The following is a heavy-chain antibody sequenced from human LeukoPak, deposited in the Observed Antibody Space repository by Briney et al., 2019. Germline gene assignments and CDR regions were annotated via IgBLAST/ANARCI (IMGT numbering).Heavy chain of an antibody. CDR3: AKDPGRWELLRKNWFDP. Sequence: PGGSLRLSCAASGFTFSSYAMSWVRQAPGKGLEWVSAISGSGGSTYYADSVKGRFTISRDNSKNTLYLQMNSLRAEDTAVYYCAKDPGRWELLRKNWFDPWGQGTLVTVSS. D-gene: IGHD1-26*01. CDR1: GFTFSSYA. J-gene: IGHJ5*02. V-gene: IGHV3-23*01. CDR2: ISGSGGST.